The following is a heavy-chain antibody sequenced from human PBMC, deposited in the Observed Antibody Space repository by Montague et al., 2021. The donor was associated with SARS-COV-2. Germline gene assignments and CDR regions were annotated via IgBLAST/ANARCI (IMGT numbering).Heavy chain of an antibody. CDR1: GGSFSGYY. D-gene: IGHD3-10*01. CDR3: ARLRDGVVPSPILGVGPYYSYYFMDV. CDR2: INHGGST. J-gene: IGHJ6*03. Sequence: SETLPLTCAVYGGSFSGYYWNWIRQPPGKGLEWIGEINHGGSTNYNPSLKSRLTISTDPSKIQFSLKLTSVAAADTAVYYCARLRDGVVPSPILGVGPYYSYYFMDVWGKGTTVTVSS. V-gene: IGHV4-34*01.